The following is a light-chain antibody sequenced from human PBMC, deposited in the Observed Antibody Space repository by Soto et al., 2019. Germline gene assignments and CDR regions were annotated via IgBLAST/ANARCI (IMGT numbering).Light chain of an antibody. CDR1: QSVSKNY. J-gene: IGKJ1*01. CDR2: SAS. Sequence: EIVLTQSPGTLSLSPGERATLSCRASQSVSKNYLAWHQQKPGQAPRVLIYSASNRATGIPDRFSGSGSGTDFTLTISRLEPEDFAVYYCHQYGSSPTFGQGTKVEIK. CDR3: HQYGSSPT. V-gene: IGKV3-20*01.